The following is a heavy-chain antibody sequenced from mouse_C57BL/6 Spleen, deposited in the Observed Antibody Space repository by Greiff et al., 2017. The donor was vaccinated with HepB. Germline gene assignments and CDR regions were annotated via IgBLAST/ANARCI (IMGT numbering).Heavy chain of an antibody. CDR1: GFTFSSYG. V-gene: IGHV5-6*01. CDR2: ISSGGSYT. CDR3: ATQGSPLDY. Sequence: EVNVVESGGDLVKPGGSLKLSCAASGFTFSSYGMSWVRQTPDKRLEWVATISSGGSYTYYPDSVKGRFTISRDNAKNTLYLQMSSLKSEDTAMYYCATQGSPLDYWGQGTTLTVSS. J-gene: IGHJ2*01.